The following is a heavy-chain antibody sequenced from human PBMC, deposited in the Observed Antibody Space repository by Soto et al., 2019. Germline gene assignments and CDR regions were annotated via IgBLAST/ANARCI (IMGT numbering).Heavy chain of an antibody. Sequence: ESGGGLVQPGGSLRLSCAASGFTFSSYSMNWVRQAPGKGLEWGSYISSSSSTIYYADSVKGRFTISRDNAKNSLYLQMNSLRAEDTAVYYCAREGIFGVVIRYYYYYMDVWGKGTTVTVSS. CDR2: ISSSSSTI. CDR1: GFTFSSYS. J-gene: IGHJ6*03. D-gene: IGHD3-3*01. CDR3: AREGIFGVVIRYYYYYMDV. V-gene: IGHV3-48*01.